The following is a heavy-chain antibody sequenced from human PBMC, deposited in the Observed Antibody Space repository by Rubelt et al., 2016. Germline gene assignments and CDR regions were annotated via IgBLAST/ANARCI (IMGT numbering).Heavy chain of an antibody. V-gene: IGHV4-39*01. J-gene: IGHJ4*02. CDR3: ARKTLYPRGGTFDY. Sequence: QLQLQESGPGLVKPSETLSLTCTVSGGSISSSSYYWGWIRQPPGKGLEWIGSIYYSGSTYYNPSLKSRFTISVETSKNQFSLKLSSVTAADTAVYYCARKTLYPRGGTFDYWGQGTLVTVSS. CDR2: IYYSGST. CDR1: GGSISSSSYY. D-gene: IGHD1-1*01.